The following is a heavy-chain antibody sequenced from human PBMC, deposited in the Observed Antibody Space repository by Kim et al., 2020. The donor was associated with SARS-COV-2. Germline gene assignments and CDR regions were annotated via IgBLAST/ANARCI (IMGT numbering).Heavy chain of an antibody. Sequence: ASVKVSCKASGYTFTNYGVSWVRQAPGKGLEWVGWINPYNGKTNYAQNRQGRVTVTTDTSTSTAYMELRSLRSDDTAVYYCARGSYFRYWGQGTLVTVSS. CDR3: ARGSYFRY. CDR1: GYTFTNYG. V-gene: IGHV1-18*01. D-gene: IGHD3-10*01. CDR2: INPYNGKT. J-gene: IGHJ4*02.